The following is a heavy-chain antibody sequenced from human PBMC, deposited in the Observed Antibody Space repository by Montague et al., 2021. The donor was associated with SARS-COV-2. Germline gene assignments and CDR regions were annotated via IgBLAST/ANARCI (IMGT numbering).Heavy chain of an antibody. J-gene: IGHJ3*02. CDR3: ARGRGRYFDWLPGAFDI. CDR2: IYHSGST. V-gene: IGHV4-4*02. D-gene: IGHD3-9*01. Sequence: SETLSLTCAVSGGSISSSNWWSWVRQPPGKGLEWIGEIYHSGSTNYNPSLKSRVTISVDKSKNQFSLKLSSVTAADTAVYYCARGRGRYFDWLPGAFDIWGQGTMVTVS. CDR1: GGSISSSNW.